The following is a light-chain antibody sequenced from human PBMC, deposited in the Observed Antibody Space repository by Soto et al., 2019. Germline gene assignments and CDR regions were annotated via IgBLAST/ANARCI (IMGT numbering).Light chain of an antibody. CDR3: QQFGTSPPGT. CDR2: GAS. CDR1: QTVRSTY. J-gene: IGKJ4*01. V-gene: IGKV3-20*01. Sequence: EIVLTQSPGTLSLSPGETATLSCRARQTVRSTYLAWYQQKPGQAPRLLIYGASTRATGIPDRFSGSGSGTDFTLTISRLEPEDFAVYYCQQFGTSPPGTFGGGTKVE.